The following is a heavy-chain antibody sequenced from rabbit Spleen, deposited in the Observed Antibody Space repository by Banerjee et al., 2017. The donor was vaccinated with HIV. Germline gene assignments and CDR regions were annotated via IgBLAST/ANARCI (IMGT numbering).Heavy chain of an antibody. CDR2: INASTGKP. CDR3: AREKSGDYGYDL. Sequence: QEQLVESGGGLVQPEGSLTLTCKASGFSFSDRDVMCWVRQAPGKGLEWIACINASTGKPVYATWASGRFTISRTSSTTVTLRMTSLTAADRATYFCAREKSGDYGYDLWGPGTLVTVS. J-gene: IGHJ4*01. V-gene: IGHV1S45*01. D-gene: IGHD6-1*01. CDR1: GFSFSDRDV.